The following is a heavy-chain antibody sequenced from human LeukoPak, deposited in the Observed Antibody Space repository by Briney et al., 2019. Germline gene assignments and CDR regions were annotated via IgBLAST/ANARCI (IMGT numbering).Heavy chain of an antibody. D-gene: IGHD3-22*01. Sequence: PSETLSLTCAVYGGSFSGYYWSWIRQPPGKGLEWIGEINHSGSTNYNPSLKSRVTISVDTSKNQFSLKLSSVTAADTAVYYCARHRILYYYDSSGYPRGYFDYWGQGTLVTVSS. CDR3: ARHRILYYYDSSGYPRGYFDY. J-gene: IGHJ4*02. CDR1: GGSFSGYY. V-gene: IGHV4-34*01. CDR2: INHSGST.